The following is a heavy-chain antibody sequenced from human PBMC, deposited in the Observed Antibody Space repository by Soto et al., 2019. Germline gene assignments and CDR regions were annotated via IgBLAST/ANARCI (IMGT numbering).Heavy chain of an antibody. Sequence: LVESGGDLVYPGGSLRLSCVGSGFSFSDHSMNWVRQAPGKGLQGVSYISSSSDKTYYADSVKGRFTVSSDNAKNALFLEVKGLRDDDTATYFCARLPKGSLVTAWGQGTRVTVSS. CDR2: ISSSSDKT. CDR1: GFSFSDHS. V-gene: IGHV3-48*02. D-gene: IGHD2-21*02. CDR3: ARLPKGSLVTA. J-gene: IGHJ4*02.